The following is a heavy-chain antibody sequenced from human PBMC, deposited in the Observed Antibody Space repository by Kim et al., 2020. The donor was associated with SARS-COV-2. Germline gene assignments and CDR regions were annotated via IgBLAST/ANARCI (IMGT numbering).Heavy chain of an antibody. CDR2: INTGNTNT. CDR1: GYRFTSHA. Sequence: ASVKVSCKASGYRFTSHAIHWVRQAPGQRLEWMGWINTGNTNTKYSQKFQGRVTITRDTSASTAYMELSSLKSEDTSVYYCARDRSVGSGWYQDYYYYAMDVWGQGTTVTVSS. V-gene: IGHV1-3*04. CDR3: ARDRSVGSGWYQDYYYYAMDV. J-gene: IGHJ6*02. D-gene: IGHD6-19*01.